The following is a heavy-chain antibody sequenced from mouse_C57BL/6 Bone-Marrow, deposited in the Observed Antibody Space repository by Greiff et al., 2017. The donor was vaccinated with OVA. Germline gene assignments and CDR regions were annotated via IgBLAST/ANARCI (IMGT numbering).Heavy chain of an antibody. V-gene: IGHV5-4*03. Sequence: DVMLVESGGGLVKPGGSLKLSCAASGFTFSSYAMSWVRQTPEKRLEWVATISDGGSYTYYPDNVKGRFTISRDNAKNNLYLQMSHLKSEDTAMYYCASPYYFSYYAMDYCGQGTSVTVSS. CDR2: ISDGGSYT. CDR1: GFTFSSYA. D-gene: IGHD1-1*01. CDR3: ASPYYFSYYAMDY. J-gene: IGHJ4*01.